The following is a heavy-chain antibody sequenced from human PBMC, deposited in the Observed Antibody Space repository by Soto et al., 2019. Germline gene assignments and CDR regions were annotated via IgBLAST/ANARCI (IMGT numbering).Heavy chain of an antibody. D-gene: IGHD2-2*01. CDR2: IYYSGST. CDR3: ARSSTSANYFDY. J-gene: IGHJ4*02. V-gene: IGHV4-31*03. CDR1: GGSISSGGYY. Sequence: QVQLQESGPGLVKPSQTLSLTCTVSGGSISSGGYYWSWIRQHPGKGLEWIGYIYYSGSTYYNPSLKSRVTISVDTSKNQFSLKLSSVTAADTAVYCCARSSTSANYFDYWGQGTLVTVSS.